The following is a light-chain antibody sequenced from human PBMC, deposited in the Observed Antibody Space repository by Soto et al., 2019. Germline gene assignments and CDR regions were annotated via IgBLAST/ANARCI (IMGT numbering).Light chain of an antibody. CDR2: EGS. J-gene: IGLJ2*01. Sequence: QSALTQPASVSGSPGQSITISCTGTSSDVGSYNLVSWYQQHPGKAPKVMIYEGSKRPSGVSNRFSGSNSGNTASLTISGLQAEDEADYYCYSYAGSTTFVVFGGGTKLTVL. V-gene: IGLV2-23*03. CDR3: YSYAGSTTFVV. CDR1: SSDVGSYNL.